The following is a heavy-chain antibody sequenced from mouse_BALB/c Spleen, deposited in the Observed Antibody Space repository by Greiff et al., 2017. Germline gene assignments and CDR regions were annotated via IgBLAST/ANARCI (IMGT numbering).Heavy chain of an antibody. V-gene: IGHV1-76*01. CDR3: ARKDWEYYFDY. CDR2: IFPGDGST. J-gene: IGHJ2*01. D-gene: IGHD4-1*01. CDR1: GYTFTSYW. Sequence: QVQLQQPGAELVRPGASVKLSCKASGYTFTSYWMNWVKQRPEQGLEWIGWIFPGDGSTKYNEKFKGKATLTTDKSSSTAYMQLSRLTSEDSAVYFCARKDWEYYFDYWGQGTTLTVSS.